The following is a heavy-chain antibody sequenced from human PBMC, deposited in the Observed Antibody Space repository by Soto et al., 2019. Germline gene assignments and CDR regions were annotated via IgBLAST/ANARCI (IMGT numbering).Heavy chain of an antibody. Sequence: GGSLRLSCAASGFTFSSYAMSWVRQAPGKGLEWVSAISGSGGSTYYADSVKGRFTISRDNSKNTLYLQMNSLRAEDTAVYYCAKDSGVDYYGSGSYYGFDYWGQGTLVTVSS. CDR2: ISGSGGST. J-gene: IGHJ4*02. D-gene: IGHD3-10*01. V-gene: IGHV3-23*01. CDR1: GFTFSSYA. CDR3: AKDSGVDYYGSGSYYGFDY.